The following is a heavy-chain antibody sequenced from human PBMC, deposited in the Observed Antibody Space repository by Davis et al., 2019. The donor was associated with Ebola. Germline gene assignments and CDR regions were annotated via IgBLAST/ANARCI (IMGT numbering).Heavy chain of an antibody. D-gene: IGHD3-10*01. CDR1: GDSISSGAYS. V-gene: IGHV4-30-2*02. Sequence: MPSETLSLTCAVSGDSISSGAYSWSWIRQPPGKGLEWIGYIYHSGSTYYNPSLKSRVTISVDRSRNQFSLKLSSVTAADTAVYYCARSFGSGIKGREINWFDPWGQGTLVTVSS. CDR3: ARSFGSGIKGREINWFDP. J-gene: IGHJ5*02. CDR2: IYHSGST.